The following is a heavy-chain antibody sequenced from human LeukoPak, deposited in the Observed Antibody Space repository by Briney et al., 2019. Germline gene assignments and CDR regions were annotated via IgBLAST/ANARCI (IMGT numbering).Heavy chain of an antibody. CDR2: ISGSGDIT. V-gene: IGHV3-23*01. J-gene: IGHJ5*02. CDR1: GFTFRSYA. CDR3: AKDRIASPPQGRFDP. D-gene: IGHD6-6*01. Sequence: GGSLRLSCAASGFTFRSYAMNWVRQAPGKGLEWVSGISGSGDITYYAESVKGRFSISRDNSQNTLYLQMNSLGAEDTAIYYCAKDRIASPPQGRFDPWGQGTLVTVSS.